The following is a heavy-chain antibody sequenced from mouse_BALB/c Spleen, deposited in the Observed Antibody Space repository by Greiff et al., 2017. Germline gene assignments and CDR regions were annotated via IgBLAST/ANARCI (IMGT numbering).Heavy chain of an antibody. Sequence: VQLQQSGPELVKPGASVKMSCKASGYTFTSYVMHWVKQKPGQGLEWIGYINPYNDGTKYNEKFKGKATLTSDKSSSTAYMELSSLTSEDSAVYYCARDYGSSYWYFDVWGAGTTVTGSS. CDR2: INPYNDGT. D-gene: IGHD1-1*01. V-gene: IGHV1-14*01. CDR1: GYTFTSYV. J-gene: IGHJ1*01. CDR3: ARDYGSSYWYFDV.